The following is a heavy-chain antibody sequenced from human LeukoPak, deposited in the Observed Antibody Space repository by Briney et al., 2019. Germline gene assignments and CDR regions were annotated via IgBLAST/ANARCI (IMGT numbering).Heavy chain of an antibody. CDR1: GGSFSRYY. V-gene: IGHV4-34*01. D-gene: IGHD2-2*01. CDR3: ARGYQLATHAYYYGMDV. Sequence: PSETLSLTCDVYGGSFSRYYGGWIRQPAGEGLEWIGEINHSGSTNYNPSLKRRVTISVATSKNQFSLKLSSVTAADTAVYYCARGYQLATHAYYYGMDVWGQGTTVTVSS. CDR2: INHSGST. J-gene: IGHJ6*02.